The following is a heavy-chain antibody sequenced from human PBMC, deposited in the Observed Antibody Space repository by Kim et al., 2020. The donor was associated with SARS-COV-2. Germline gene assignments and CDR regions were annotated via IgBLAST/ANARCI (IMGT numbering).Heavy chain of an antibody. J-gene: IGHJ4*02. Sequence: SEKYYVDSVKGRFTISRDNAKNSLYLQMNSLRAEDTAVYYCARDSVVTNLWGQGTLVTVSS. CDR2: SEK. CDR3: ARDSVVTNL. V-gene: IGHV3-7*01. D-gene: IGHD2-21*02.